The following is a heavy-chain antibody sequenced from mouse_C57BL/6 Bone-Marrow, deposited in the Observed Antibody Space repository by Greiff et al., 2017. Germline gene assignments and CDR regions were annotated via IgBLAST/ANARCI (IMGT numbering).Heavy chain of an antibody. CDR3: AKKGGYDAMDY. CDR2: IWRGGST. Sequence: VKLQESGPGLVQPSQSLSITCTVSGFSLTSYGVHWVRQSPGKGLEWLGVIWRGGSTDYNAAFMARLSITKDNSKSQVFFKMNSLQADDTAIYYCAKKGGYDAMDYWGQGTSVTVSS. J-gene: IGHJ4*01. CDR1: GFSLTSYG. V-gene: IGHV2-5*01.